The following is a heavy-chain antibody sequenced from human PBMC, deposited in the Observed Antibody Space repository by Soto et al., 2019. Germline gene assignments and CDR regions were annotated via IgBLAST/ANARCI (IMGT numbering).Heavy chain of an antibody. J-gene: IGHJ4*02. V-gene: IGHV4-39*07. CDR1: GGSISSISYY. CDR3: ASKPQNWNIWMVY. Sequence: SETLSLTCTVSGGSISSISYYWGWIRQPPGKGLEWIGSIYYSGSTYYNPSLKSRVTISVDTSKNQFSLNLRSVTAADTAVYYCASKPQNWNIWMVYWGPGILVTVS. D-gene: IGHD1-1*01. CDR2: IYYSGST.